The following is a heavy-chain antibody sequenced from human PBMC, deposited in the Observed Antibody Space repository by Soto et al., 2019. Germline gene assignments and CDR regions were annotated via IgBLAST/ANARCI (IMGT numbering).Heavy chain of an antibody. CDR3: ARQGDSRVLRDTFDI. Sequence: QVQLVQSGAEVKQPGASVKVSCKSSGYTFTHYAMHWVRQAPGQGLEWLGWINTGNGDTGFSQKFQGRVSITMDTAASTTYVELSRLISEDTAVYYCARQGDSRVLRDTFDIWGQGTLVTVAS. J-gene: IGHJ3*02. CDR2: INTGNGDT. V-gene: IGHV1-3*04. CDR1: GYTFTHYA. D-gene: IGHD2-8*01.